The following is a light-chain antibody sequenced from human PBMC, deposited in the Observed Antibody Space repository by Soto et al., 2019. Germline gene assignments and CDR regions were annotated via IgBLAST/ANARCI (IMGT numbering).Light chain of an antibody. CDR3: SSYAGSNNFV. Sequence: QSALTQPPSASGSPGQSVTISCTGTSSDVGGYNYVSWYQQHPGKAPKLMIYEVSERPSGVPDRFSGSKSSNTASLTVSGLQAEDEADYYCSSYAGSNNFVFGTGTKHRP. V-gene: IGLV2-8*01. CDR1: SSDVGGYNY. CDR2: EVS. J-gene: IGLJ1*01.